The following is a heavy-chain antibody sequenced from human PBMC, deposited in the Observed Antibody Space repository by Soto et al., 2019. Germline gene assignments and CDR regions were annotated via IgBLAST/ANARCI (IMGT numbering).Heavy chain of an antibody. CDR2: INPSGGST. CDR3: AAALEWLFAGYYYYGMDV. J-gene: IGHJ6*02. V-gene: IGHV1-46*01. D-gene: IGHD3-3*01. CDR1: GYAFTSYY. Sequence: ASVKVSCRASGYAFTSYYMQWVRQAPGQGLEWMGIINPSGGSTSYAQKFQGRVTMTRDTSTSTVYMELSSLRSEDTAVYYCAAALEWLFAGYYYYGMDVWGQGTTVTVSS.